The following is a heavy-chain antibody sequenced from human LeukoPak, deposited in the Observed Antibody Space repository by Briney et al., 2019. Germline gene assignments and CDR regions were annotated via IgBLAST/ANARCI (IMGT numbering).Heavy chain of an antibody. CDR3: ARHRGTTANNWFDP. J-gene: IGHJ5*02. CDR1: GGSISYYY. Sequence: PSETLSLTCTVSGGSISYYYWSWIRQPPGKGLEWIGWIYYSGSTNYNPSLKSRVTISVDTSKNQFSLKLRSVTAADTGAYYCARHRGTTANNWFDPWGQGTLVTVSS. D-gene: IGHD4-17*01. CDR2: IYYSGST. V-gene: IGHV4-59*08.